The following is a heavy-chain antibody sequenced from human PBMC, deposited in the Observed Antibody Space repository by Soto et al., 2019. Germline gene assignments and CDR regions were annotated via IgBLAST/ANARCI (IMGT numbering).Heavy chain of an antibody. J-gene: IGHJ4*02. D-gene: IGHD3-10*01. CDR2: IYSGGST. Sequence: EVQLVESGGGLVKPGGSLSLSCAPSGFPAITNSMSGVPKPPGKGLEGVSVIYSGGSTYYADSVKGRFTTSRDNSKNTLYLQMNSLRAEDTAVYYCARDNGSGSFDYWGQGTLVTVSS. CDR1: GFPAITNS. CDR3: ARDNGSGSFDY. V-gene: IGHV3-66*01.